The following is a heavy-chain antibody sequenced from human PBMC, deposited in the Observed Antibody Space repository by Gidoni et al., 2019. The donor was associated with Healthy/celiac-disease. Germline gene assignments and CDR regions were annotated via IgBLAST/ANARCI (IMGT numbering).Heavy chain of an antibody. V-gene: IGHV4-39*01. CDR1: GGSISSSSYY. CDR3: ARIEYSSSREVWFDP. J-gene: IGHJ5*02. D-gene: IGHD6-6*01. Sequence: QLQLQESGPGLVKPSETLSLTCTVSGGSISSSSYYWGWIRQPPGKGLEWIGSIYYSGSTYYNPSLKSRVTISVDTSKNQFSLKLSSVTAADTAVYYCARIEYSSSREVWFDPWGQGTLVTVSS. CDR2: IYYSGST.